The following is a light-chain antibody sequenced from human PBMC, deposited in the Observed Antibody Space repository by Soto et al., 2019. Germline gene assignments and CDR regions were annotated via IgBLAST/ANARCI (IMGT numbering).Light chain of an antibody. V-gene: IGKV1-5*03. CDR2: KAS. CDR1: QSITTS. Sequence: DIQMTHSPSTLSASVGDRVTITCRASQSITTSLAWYQQKPGRAPKLLIYKASSLESGVPSRFSGSGSGTEFALTISSLQPDDFATYYCKQYNSYSPLTFGGGIKVDIX. CDR3: KQYNSYSPLT. J-gene: IGKJ4*01.